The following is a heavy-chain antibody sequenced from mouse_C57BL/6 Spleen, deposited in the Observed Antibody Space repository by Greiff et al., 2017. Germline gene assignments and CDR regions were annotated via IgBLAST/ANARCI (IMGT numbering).Heavy chain of an antibody. D-gene: IGHD1-1*01. CDR1: GYTFTSYW. CDR3: ARPHYYGRGNYAMDY. J-gene: IGHJ4*01. Sequence: QVQLQQPGAELVKPGASVKLSCKASGYTFTSYWMHWVKQRPGRGLEWIGRIDPNSGGTKYNEKFKSKATLTVDKPSSTAYMQLSSLTSEDSAVYYWARPHYYGRGNYAMDYWGQGTSVTVSS. CDR2: IDPNSGGT. V-gene: IGHV1-72*01.